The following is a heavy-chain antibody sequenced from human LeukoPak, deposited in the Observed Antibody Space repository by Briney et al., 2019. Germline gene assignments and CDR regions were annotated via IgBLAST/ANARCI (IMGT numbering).Heavy chain of an antibody. Sequence: PSETLSLTCTVSGGSISSSSYYWGWIRQPPGQGLEWIGSTYYSGSTYYNPSLKSRVTISVDTSENQFSLKLSSVTAADTAVYYCARGAAGGLIAAGGVDYWGQGTLVTVSS. J-gene: IGHJ4*02. CDR3: ARGAAGGLIAAGGVDY. D-gene: IGHD6-13*01. CDR2: TYYSGST. V-gene: IGHV4-39*07. CDR1: GGSISSSSYY.